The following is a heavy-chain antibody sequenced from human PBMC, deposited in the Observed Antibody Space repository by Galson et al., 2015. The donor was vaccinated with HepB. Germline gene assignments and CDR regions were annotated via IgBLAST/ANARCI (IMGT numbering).Heavy chain of an antibody. CDR3: ASSHMLPHIDHHYGMDV. J-gene: IGHJ6*02. Sequence: SVKVSCKASGNIFPNSGVNWVRLAPAQGLEWIGWSSTYNGYTKYAQKFQGRVTTSTDTSADTAYMEMRSLRSDDTAVYYCASSHMLPHIDHHYGMDVWGQGTTVTVSS. D-gene: IGHD2-15*01. CDR1: GNIFPNSG. V-gene: IGHV1-18*04. CDR2: SSTYNGYT.